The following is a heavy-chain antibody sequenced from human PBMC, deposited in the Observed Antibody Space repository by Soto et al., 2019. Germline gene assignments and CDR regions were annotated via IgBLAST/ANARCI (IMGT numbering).Heavy chain of an antibody. CDR3: ATDLGLTSGYYHFDY. V-gene: IGHV1-24*01. D-gene: IGHD3-22*01. Sequence: ASVKVSCKVSGYTLTELSMHWVRQAPGKGLEWMGGFDPEDGETIYAQKFQGRVTMTEDTSTDTAYMELSSLRSEDTAVYYCATDLGLTSGYYHFDYWGQGTLVTVPQ. CDR1: GYTLTELS. J-gene: IGHJ4*02. CDR2: FDPEDGET.